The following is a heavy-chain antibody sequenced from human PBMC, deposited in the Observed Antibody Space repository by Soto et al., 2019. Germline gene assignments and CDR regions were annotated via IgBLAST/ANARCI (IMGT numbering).Heavy chain of an antibody. CDR2: ISYDGRNK. Sequence: QVQLVESGGGVVQPERSLRLSCAASGFTFSNYAMHWVRQAPGKGPEWVAAISYDGRNKYYADSVKGRFTISRDNSKDTLDLQMNSLRDEHKALYYCAKGNYVISWLSINWFDPWGKGTLVTVSS. D-gene: IGHD3-22*01. CDR1: GFTFSNYA. V-gene: IGHV3-30*18. J-gene: IGHJ5*02. CDR3: AKGNYVISWLSINWFDP.